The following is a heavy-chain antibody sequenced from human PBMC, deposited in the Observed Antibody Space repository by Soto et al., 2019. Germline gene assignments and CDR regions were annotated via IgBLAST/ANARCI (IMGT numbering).Heavy chain of an antibody. CDR1: GFTFSSYS. D-gene: IGHD5-12*01. V-gene: IGHV3-21*01. Sequence: GGSLRLSCAASGFTFSSYSMNWVRQAPGKGLEWVSSISSSSSYIYYADSVKGRFTISRDNAKNFLYLQMNSLRAEDTAVYYCARDGLGGYDYYYYYGMDVWGQGTTVTVSS. J-gene: IGHJ6*02. CDR3: ARDGLGGYDYYYYYGMDV. CDR2: ISSSSSYI.